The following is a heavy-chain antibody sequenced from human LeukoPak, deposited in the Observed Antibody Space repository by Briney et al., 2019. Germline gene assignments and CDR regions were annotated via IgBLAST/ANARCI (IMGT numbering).Heavy chain of an antibody. CDR3: ARVGNYYGSGSYYNYYYGMDV. D-gene: IGHD3-10*01. CDR2: IIPILGIA. CDR1: GGTFSSYA. V-gene: IGHV1-69*04. Sequence: ASVKVSCKASGGTFSSYAISWVRQAPGQGLEWMGRIIPILGIANYAQKFQGRVTITADKSTSTAYMELSSLRSEDTAVYYCARVGNYYGSGSYYNYYYGMDVWGQGTTVTVSS. J-gene: IGHJ6*02.